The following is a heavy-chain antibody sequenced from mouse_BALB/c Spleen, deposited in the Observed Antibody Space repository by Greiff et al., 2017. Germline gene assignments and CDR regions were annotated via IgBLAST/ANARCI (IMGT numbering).Heavy chain of an antibody. J-gene: IGHJ3*01. CDR3: ARDDRVYYGNYGFAY. CDR2: SRNKANDYTT. V-gene: IGHV7-1*02. Sequence: EVKLVESGGGLVQPGGSLRLSCATSGFTFSDFYMEWVRQPPGKRLEWIAASRNKANDYTTEYSASVKGRFIVSRDTSQSILYLQMNALRAEDTAIYYCARDDRVYYGNYGFAYWGQGTLVTVSA. CDR1: GFTFSDFY. D-gene: IGHD2-1*01.